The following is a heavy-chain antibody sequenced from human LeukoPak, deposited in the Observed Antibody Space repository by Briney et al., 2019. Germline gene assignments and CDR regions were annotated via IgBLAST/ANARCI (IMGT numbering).Heavy chain of an antibody. CDR3: ARALGYFGSGGKA. CDR1: GGSISSYL. J-gene: IGHJ5*02. V-gene: IGHV4-4*07. Sequence: KPSETLSLTCTVSGGSISSYLWNWIRQPAGKGLEWIGRIYPSGSTNYNPSLSSRVTMSVDTSKNQFSLKLSSVTAADTAMYYCARALGYFGSGGKAWGQGTLVTVSS. D-gene: IGHD3-10*01. CDR2: IYPSGST.